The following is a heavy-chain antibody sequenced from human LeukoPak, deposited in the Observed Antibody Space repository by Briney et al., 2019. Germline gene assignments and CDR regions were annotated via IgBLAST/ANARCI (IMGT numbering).Heavy chain of an antibody. CDR3: AREYYDILAGYRTDAFDI. V-gene: IGHV3-11*05. D-gene: IGHD3-9*01. J-gene: IGHJ3*02. CDR1: LFTFSDYY. Sequence: GGAVRLSCVSCLFTFSDYYMSWIRQPPAKGLDGVSYINSSTCYKNYVDCVKGRFTIPRHNAKNSLYLQMNSLRGEDTAVYYCAREYYDILAGYRTDAFDIWGQGTMVTVSS. CDR2: INSSTCYK.